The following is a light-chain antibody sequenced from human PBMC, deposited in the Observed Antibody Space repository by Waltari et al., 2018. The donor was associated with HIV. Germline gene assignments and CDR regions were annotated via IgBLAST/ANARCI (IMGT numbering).Light chain of an antibody. CDR2: EVN. J-gene: IGLJ1*01. V-gene: IGLV2-14*01. CDR3: TSYTSRNTRV. CDR1: TSDVGGYKY. Sequence: QSALTQPASVSGSPGQSITISCTGTTSDVGGYKYVSWYQQHPGKAPKLVIYEVNNRPPGVSIRFSGSKSGNTASLTISELQAEDEADYYCTSYTSRNTRVFGTGTKVTVL.